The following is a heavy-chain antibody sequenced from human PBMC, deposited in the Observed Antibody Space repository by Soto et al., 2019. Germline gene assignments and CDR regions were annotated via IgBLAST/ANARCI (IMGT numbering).Heavy chain of an antibody. V-gene: IGHV3-23*01. J-gene: IGHJ4*02. Sequence: PGVSLSLSCAASGFTFSRDGMSWVRQAPGKGLEWVSLITDNGGSTYYADSVKGRFTISRDNTKNTLFLQMNSLRAEDTAVYYCAKERATTTAFDYWGQGALVPVSS. CDR3: AKERATTTAFDY. CDR2: ITDNGGST. CDR1: GFTFSRDG. D-gene: IGHD4-17*01.